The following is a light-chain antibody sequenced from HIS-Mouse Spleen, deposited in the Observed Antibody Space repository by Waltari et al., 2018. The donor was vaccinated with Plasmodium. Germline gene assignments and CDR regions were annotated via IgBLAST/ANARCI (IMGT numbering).Light chain of an antibody. Sequence: EIVMTQSPAPLSLSPGERATLSCRASQSVSSNLAWYQQKPGQAPRLLIYGASTRATGIPARFSGSGSGTEFTLTISSLQSEDFAVYYCQQYNNWPFTFGPGTKVDIK. CDR3: QQYNNWPFT. CDR2: GAS. V-gene: IGKV3-15*01. J-gene: IGKJ3*01. CDR1: QSVSSN.